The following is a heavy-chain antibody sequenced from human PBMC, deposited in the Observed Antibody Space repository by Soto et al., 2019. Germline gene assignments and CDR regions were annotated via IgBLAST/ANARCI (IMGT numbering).Heavy chain of an antibody. J-gene: IGHJ4*02. D-gene: IGHD3-22*01. V-gene: IGHV3-23*01. Sequence: EVQLLESGGGLVQPGGSLRLSCAASGFTFSSYAMSWVRQAPGKGLEWVSAISGSGGSTYYADSVKGRFTISRDNSKNTLYLQMNSLRAEDTAVYYWAKDERPMIVQRGVVDYWGQGTLVTVSS. CDR2: ISGSGGST. CDR1: GFTFSSYA. CDR3: AKDERPMIVQRGVVDY.